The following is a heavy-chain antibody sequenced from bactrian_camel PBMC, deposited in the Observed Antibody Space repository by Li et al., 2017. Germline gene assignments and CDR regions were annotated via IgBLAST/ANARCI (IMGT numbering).Heavy chain of an antibody. CDR3: ATDHTPAWMGWPTFSY. Sequence: VQLVESGGGLVQPEGSLRLSCAASGFTFSTYWMYWVRQAPGKGREGVASIYPGGGVARYADSVKGRFTISQDNAKNTVYLQMNTLKSEDTALYYCATDHTPAWMGWPTFSYWGQGTQVTVS. CDR2: IYPGGGVA. J-gene: IGHJ6*01. CDR1: GFTFSTYW. D-gene: IGHD5*01. V-gene: IGHV3S1*01.